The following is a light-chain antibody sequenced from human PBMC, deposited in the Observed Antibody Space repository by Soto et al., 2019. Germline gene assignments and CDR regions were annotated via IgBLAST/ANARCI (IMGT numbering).Light chain of an antibody. V-gene: IGKV3-20*01. CDR3: QRYGSSPHT. CDR2: VAS. J-gene: IGKJ4*01. Sequence: EIVLTQSPGTLSLSPGERATLSCRASQSVSSNHLSWYQQKPSQAPRLLIYVASTRASGIPDRFSGSGSWTDFTLTISRLEHEALAVYKCQRYGSSPHTLDGSTKV. CDR1: QSVSSNH.